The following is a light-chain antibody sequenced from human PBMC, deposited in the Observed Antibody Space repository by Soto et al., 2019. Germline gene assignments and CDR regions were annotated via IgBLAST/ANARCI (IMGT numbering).Light chain of an antibody. V-gene: IGKV2-28*01. CDR2: LGS. Sequence: DSVMTQSPLSLSVTPGEPASISCRSRQSLLHSNGYNYLDWYLQRPGQSPQLLISLGSHRASGVPDRFTGSGSRTDFTLKISTVEADDVGVYYWMQALQIRISFGQGTKVQI. CDR3: MQALQIRIS. CDR1: QSLLHSNGYNY. J-gene: IGKJ1*01.